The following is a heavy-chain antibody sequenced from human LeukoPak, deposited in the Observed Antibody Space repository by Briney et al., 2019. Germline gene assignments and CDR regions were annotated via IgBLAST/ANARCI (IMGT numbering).Heavy chain of an antibody. V-gene: IGHV4-39*07. CDR2: ISYSGSA. CDR3: ARDRGYSGSYP. J-gene: IGHJ5*02. Sequence: SETLSLTCTVSGGSISSSSYYWGWVRQPPGKGLEWIGSISYSGSAYYNPSLKSRVTILGDTSKNQFSLNLSSVTAADTAVYYCARDRGYSGSYPWGQGTLVTVSS. CDR1: GGSISSSSYY. D-gene: IGHD1-26*01.